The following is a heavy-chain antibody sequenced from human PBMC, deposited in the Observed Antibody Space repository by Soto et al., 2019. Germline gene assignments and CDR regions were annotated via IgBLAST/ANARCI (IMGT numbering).Heavy chain of an antibody. V-gene: IGHV1-69*13. CDR3: ARDRKEEIRLGELLLSCFDP. D-gene: IGHD3-10*01. J-gene: IGHJ5*02. Sequence: ASVKVSCKASGGTFSSYAISWVRQAPGQGLEWMGGIIPIFGTANYAQKFQGRVTITADESTSTAYMELSSLRSEDTAVYYCARDRKEEIRLGELLLSCFDPWGQGTLVTVSS. CDR1: GGTFSSYA. CDR2: IIPIFGTA.